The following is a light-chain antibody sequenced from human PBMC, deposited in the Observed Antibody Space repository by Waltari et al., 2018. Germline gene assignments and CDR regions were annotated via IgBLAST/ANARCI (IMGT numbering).Light chain of an antibody. CDR3: MQALPPNT. Sequence: DLVMTQSPLSLSVTPGEPASISCRPSQSLLYSTGYNYLDWYVQKPGQSPQLLIYLVSNRASGVPERFSGSGSGTDFTLKISRVEAEDVGVYYCMQALPPNTFGKGTKLEIK. J-gene: IGKJ2*01. V-gene: IGKV2-28*01. CDR1: QSLLYSTGYNY. CDR2: LVS.